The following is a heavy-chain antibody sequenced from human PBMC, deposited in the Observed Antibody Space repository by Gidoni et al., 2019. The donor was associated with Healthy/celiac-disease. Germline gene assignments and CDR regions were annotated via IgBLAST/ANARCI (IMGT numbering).Heavy chain of an antibody. Sequence: QVQLVKSGAEVKKPGSSLKVACKASGGTFSSYTISWGRQAPGQGLAWMGRIIPILGIANYAQKFQGRVTITADKSTSTAYMELSSLRSEDTAGYYCAREIVAPIGEWFDPWGQGTLVTVSS. V-gene: IGHV1-69*08. CDR1: GGTFSSYT. CDR3: AREIVAPIGEWFDP. CDR2: IIPILGIA. J-gene: IGHJ5*02. D-gene: IGHD5-12*01.